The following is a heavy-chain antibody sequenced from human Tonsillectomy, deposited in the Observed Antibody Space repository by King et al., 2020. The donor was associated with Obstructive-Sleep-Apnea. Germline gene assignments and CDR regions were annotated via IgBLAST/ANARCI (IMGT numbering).Heavy chain of an antibody. CDR1: QFSFSDYD. V-gene: IGHV3-11*01. CDR2: ISSTGYTI. Sequence: HVQLVESGGGFVKPGGSLRLSCAASQFSFSDYDMAWIRQAPGKGLECLSYISSTGYTIYYADSMKGRFTISRDNAKNSLHLQMNSLRAEDTAVYFCARRGSGSSWPFFDYWGQGTLVSVSS. J-gene: IGHJ4*02. D-gene: IGHD6-13*01. CDR3: ARRGSGSSWPFFDY.